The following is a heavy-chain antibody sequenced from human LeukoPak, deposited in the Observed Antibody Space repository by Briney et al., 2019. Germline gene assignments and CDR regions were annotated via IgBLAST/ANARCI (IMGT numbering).Heavy chain of an antibody. CDR1: GFTFSSYD. CDR3: ARDQGTTVTKPEFDY. V-gene: IGHV3-13*01. Sequence: GGSLRLSCAASGFTFSSYDMHWVRQATGKGLEWVSAIGTAGDTYYPGSVKGRFTISRDNAKNSLYLQMNSLRAEDTAVYYCARDQGTTVTKPEFDYWGQGTLVTVSS. J-gene: IGHJ4*02. CDR2: IGTAGDT. D-gene: IGHD4-11*01.